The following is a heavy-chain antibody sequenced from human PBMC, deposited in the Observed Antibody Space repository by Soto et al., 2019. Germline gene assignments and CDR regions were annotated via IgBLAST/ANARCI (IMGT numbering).Heavy chain of an antibody. CDR3: ARHRSSGSYWGTVYYFDY. CDR2: IYYSGST. J-gene: IGHJ4*02. V-gene: IGHV4-39*01. Sequence: SETLSLTCTVSGGSISSSSYYWGWIRQPPGKGLEWIGSIYYSGSTYYNPSLKSRVTISVDTSKNQFSLKLSSVTAADTAVYYCARHRSSGSYWGTVYYFDYWGQGTLVTVSS. CDR1: GGSISSSSYY. D-gene: IGHD1-26*01.